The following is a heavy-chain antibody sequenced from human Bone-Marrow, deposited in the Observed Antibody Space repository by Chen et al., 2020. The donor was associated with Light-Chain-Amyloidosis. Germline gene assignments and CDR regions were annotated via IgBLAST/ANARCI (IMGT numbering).Heavy chain of an antibody. J-gene: IGHJ5*02. Sequence: QGQLQQAGTGLLEHSETLSLTCTDYGGSFNTYNWSWVGESPQRGLEWIGDISDRGNTNSTPSLLSRLTIPLGTSKYQFPMTLTSLTAADTGVYYCARAVLPYYDYWSAQATWFDPWGQGTLV. CDR1: GGSFNTYN. V-gene: IGHV4-34*02. CDR2: ISDRGNT. D-gene: IGHD3-3*01. CDR3: ARAVLPYYDYWSAQATWFDP.